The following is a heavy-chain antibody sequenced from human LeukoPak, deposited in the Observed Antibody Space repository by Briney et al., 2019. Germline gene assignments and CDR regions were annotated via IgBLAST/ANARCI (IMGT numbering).Heavy chain of an antibody. J-gene: IGHJ4*02. CDR2: ISSSSSTI. V-gene: IGHV3-48*04. D-gene: IGHD5-24*01. CDR3: AREGIWLHSFDY. CDR1: GFTFSSYS. Sequence: GGPLRLSCAASGFTFSSYSMNGVRRPPGKGREGVSYISSSSSTIYYADSVKGRFTISRDNAKNSLYLQMNSLRAEDTAVYYCAREGIWLHSFDYWGQGTLVTVSS.